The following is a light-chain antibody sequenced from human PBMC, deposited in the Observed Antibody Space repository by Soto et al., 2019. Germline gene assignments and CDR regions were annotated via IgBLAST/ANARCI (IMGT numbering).Light chain of an antibody. J-gene: IGKJ5*01. CDR3: LQYVNSPQT. Sequence: EIVLTQSPGTLSLSPRERVTLSCRASQSVGNNYLGWYQQKPGQAPRLLIFNASRRPTGISDRFSGSGSGTDFTLSISRLEPEDFAMYYCLQYVNSPQTFGQGTRLEIK. V-gene: IGKV3-20*01. CDR1: QSVGNNY. CDR2: NAS.